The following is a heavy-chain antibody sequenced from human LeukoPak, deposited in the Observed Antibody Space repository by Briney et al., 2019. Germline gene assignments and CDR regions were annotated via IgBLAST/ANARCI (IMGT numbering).Heavy chain of an antibody. CDR1: GLTFSSYE. V-gene: IGHV3-48*03. D-gene: IGHD4-23*01. Sequence: PGGSLRLSCAASGLTFSSYEMHWVRQAPGKGLEWVSYISSSGRTIYCADSVKGRFTISRDNAKNSLYLQMNSLRAEDTAVYYCARDYGGSSPFDYWGQGTLVTVSS. J-gene: IGHJ4*02. CDR2: ISSSGRTI. CDR3: ARDYGGSSPFDY.